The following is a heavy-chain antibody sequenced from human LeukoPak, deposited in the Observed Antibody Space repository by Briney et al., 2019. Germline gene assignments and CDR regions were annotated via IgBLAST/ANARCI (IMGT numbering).Heavy chain of an antibody. V-gene: IGHV3-7*03. J-gene: IGHJ2*01. CDR3: ARGRGHSAGYFDL. CDR2: IKQDVNEK. CDR1: GFTFSNFW. Sequence: GGSLRLSCAASGFTFSNFWMNWVRQAPGKGPEWVASIKQDVNEKYYVDSVKGRFTISRDNAKNSLYLQMNSLSAEDTAVYYCARGRGHSAGYFDLWGRGALVTVSS. D-gene: IGHD3-3*02.